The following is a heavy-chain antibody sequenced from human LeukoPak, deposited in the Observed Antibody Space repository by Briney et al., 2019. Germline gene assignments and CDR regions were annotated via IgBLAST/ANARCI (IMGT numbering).Heavy chain of an antibody. D-gene: IGHD2-2*01. CDR1: GYTFTGYY. V-gene: IGHV1-2*02. CDR2: INPNSGGT. CDR3: ARSPDIVVVPAAHVGLNWFDP. Sequence: GASVKVSCKASGYTFTGYYMHWVRQAPGQGLEWMGWINPNSGGTNYAQKLQGRVTMTRDTSISTAYMELSRLRSDDTAVYYCARSPDIVVVPAAHVGLNWFDPWGQGTLVTVSS. J-gene: IGHJ5*02.